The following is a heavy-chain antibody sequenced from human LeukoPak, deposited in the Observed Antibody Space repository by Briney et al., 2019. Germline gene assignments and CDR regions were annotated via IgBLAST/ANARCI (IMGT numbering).Heavy chain of an antibody. Sequence: GGSLRLSCAASGFTFSSYGMGWVRQAPGKGLECVSAISGSGGSTYYADSVKGRFTISRDNSKNTLYLQMNSLRAEDTAVYYCAKSFNYYDSSGLSNPTDYWGQGTLVTVSS. CDR1: GFTFSSYG. CDR2: ISGSGGST. J-gene: IGHJ4*02. V-gene: IGHV3-23*01. D-gene: IGHD3-22*01. CDR3: AKSFNYYDSSGLSNPTDY.